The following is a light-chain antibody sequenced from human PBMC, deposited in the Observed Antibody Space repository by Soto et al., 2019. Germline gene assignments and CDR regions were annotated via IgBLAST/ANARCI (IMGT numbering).Light chain of an antibody. J-gene: IGLJ3*02. Sequence: QSVLTQPPSASGSPGQSVTISCTGTYEGVGGYNYVSWYQQHPGKAPKLMIYDVTKRPSGVPDRFSGSKFGSTASLTVSGLQAEDESDYYCSSYAGSNTMVFGGGTKLTVL. V-gene: IGLV2-8*01. CDR2: DVT. CDR1: YEGVGGYNY. CDR3: SSYAGSNTMV.